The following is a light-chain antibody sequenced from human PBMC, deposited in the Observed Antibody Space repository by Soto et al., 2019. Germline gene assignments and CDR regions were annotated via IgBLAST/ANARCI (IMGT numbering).Light chain of an antibody. J-gene: IGKJ5*01. CDR1: QSITNNY. Sequence: ETVLTQSPGTLSLSPGERATLSCRDSQSITNNYLAWYQQKPGQAPRLLIYGASSRVTGIPDRFSGSGSGTDFTLTISRLEPEDFAVYYCQQYRTSPITFGQGTRLEIK. CDR3: QQYRTSPIT. CDR2: GAS. V-gene: IGKV3-20*01.